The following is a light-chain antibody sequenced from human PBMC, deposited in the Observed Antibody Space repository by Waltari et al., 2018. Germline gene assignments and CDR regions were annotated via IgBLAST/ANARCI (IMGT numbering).Light chain of an antibody. CDR1: SSKIGDSY. CDR2: ENN. J-gene: IGLJ2*01. CDR3: QSYDRGLSAL. Sequence: QAVLTQPPSVSGAPGQTVSISCSGSSSKIGDSYVQWYQQVPGTAPKLLIYENNKRPSEISDRFSGSHTGTSGSLTITGLQSEDEADYYCQSYDRGLSALFGGGTRLTVL. V-gene: IGLV1-40*01.